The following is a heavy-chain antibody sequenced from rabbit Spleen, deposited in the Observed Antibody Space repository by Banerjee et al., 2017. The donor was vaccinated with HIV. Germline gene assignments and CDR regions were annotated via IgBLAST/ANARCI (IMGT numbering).Heavy chain of an antibody. CDR2: IDVGSSGRT. V-gene: IGHV1S40*01. CDR1: GFSFSNKYV. Sequence: QSLEESGGDLVKPGASLTLTCTASGFSFSNKYVMCWVRQAPGKGLEWIACIDVGSSGRTYYANWAKDRFPISKTSSTTVTLQITSLTAADTAAYFCARDGYSSSWDFGLWGQGTLVTVS. CDR3: ARDGYSSSWDFGL. D-gene: IGHD4-1*01. J-gene: IGHJ6*01.